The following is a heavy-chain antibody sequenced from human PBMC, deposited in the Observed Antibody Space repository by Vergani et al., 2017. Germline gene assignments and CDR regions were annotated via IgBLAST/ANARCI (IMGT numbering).Heavy chain of an antibody. D-gene: IGHD2-2*01. V-gene: IGHV4-59*08. J-gene: IGHJ4*02. CDR3: ARGGPAYFDY. Sequence: QVQLQESGPGLVKPSETLSLTCTVSGGSISNYYWSWIRQPPGKGLEWIGYIYYTGSANYNPSLKSRVTISVDTSKNQFSLKLSSVTAADTAVYYCARGGPAYFDYWGQGTLVTVSS. CDR1: GGSISNYY. CDR2: IYYTGSA.